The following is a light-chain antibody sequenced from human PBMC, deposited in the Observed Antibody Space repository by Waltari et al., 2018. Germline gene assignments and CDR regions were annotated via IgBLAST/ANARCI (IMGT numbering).Light chain of an antibody. CDR1: QSISTSY. J-gene: IGKJ1*01. Sequence: EIVLTQSPGTLSLSPGERATLSCRASQSISTSYLAWFQQKPGQALRLLIYGASTRVIGIPDRFGGSGSGTDFTLTISRLEPEDFAVYYCQQYGDSRTFGQGTKVE. CDR2: GAS. CDR3: QQYGDSRT. V-gene: IGKV3-20*01.